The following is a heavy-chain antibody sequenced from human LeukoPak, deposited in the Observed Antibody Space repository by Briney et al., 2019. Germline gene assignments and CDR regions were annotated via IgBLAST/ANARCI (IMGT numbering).Heavy chain of an antibody. CDR3: ARHRYSYGVDY. Sequence: SETLSLTCTVSGGSISSYYWSWIRQPPGKGPEWIGYIYTSGSTNYNPSLKSRVTISVDTSKNQFSLKLSSVTAADTAVYYCARHRYSYGVDYWGQGTLVTVSS. V-gene: IGHV4-4*09. CDR2: IYTSGST. CDR1: GGSISSYY. J-gene: IGHJ4*02. D-gene: IGHD5-18*01.